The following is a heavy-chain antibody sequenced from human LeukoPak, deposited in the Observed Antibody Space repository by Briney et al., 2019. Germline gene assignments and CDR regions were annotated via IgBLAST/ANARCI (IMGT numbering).Heavy chain of an antibody. Sequence: SGTLSLTCTVSGGSISSYYWSWIRQPAGKGLEWIGRIYTSGSTNYNPSLKSRVTMSVDTSKNQFSLKLSSVTAADTAMYYCARGGTMGNANWFDPWGQGTLVTVSS. J-gene: IGHJ5*02. D-gene: IGHD3-16*01. CDR3: ARGGTMGNANWFDP. V-gene: IGHV4-4*07. CDR1: GGSISSYY. CDR2: IYTSGST.